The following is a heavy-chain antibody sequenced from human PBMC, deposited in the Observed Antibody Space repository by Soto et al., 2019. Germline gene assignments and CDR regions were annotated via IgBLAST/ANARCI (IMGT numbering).Heavy chain of an antibody. CDR3: AKAYFDILTGYFGDY. V-gene: IGHV3-23*01. CDR2: MSNSGSRT. J-gene: IGHJ4*02. CDR1: GFTFSNYA. D-gene: IGHD3-9*01. Sequence: VQLLESGGGLVQPGGSLRLSCAASGFTFSNYAMSWVRQAPGKGLEWVSGMSNSGSRTYYADSVKGRFIISRDNSKNTLYLQMNSLRPEDTALHYCAKAYFDILTGYFGDYWGQGTLVSVSS.